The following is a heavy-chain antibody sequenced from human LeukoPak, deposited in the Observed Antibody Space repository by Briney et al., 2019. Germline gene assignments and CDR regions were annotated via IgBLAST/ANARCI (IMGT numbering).Heavy chain of an antibody. D-gene: IGHD1-26*01. J-gene: IGHJ4*02. CDR1: GFTFSSYW. V-gene: IGHV3-7*01. CDR3: ARDRWRWSYYSSTLFDY. Sequence: GGSLRPSCAASGFTFSSYWMSWVRQAPGKGLEWVANIKQDGSERYYVDSVKGRFTISRDNAKNSLYLQMNSLRAEDTAVYYCARDRWRWSYYSSTLFDYWGQGTLVTVSS. CDR2: IKQDGSER.